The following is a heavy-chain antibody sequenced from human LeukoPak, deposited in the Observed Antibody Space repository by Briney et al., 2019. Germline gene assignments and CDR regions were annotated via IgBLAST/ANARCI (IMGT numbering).Heavy chain of an antibody. J-gene: IGHJ5*01. CDR3: ARVALNTVTEHLLDP. CDR2: INPNSGAT. V-gene: IGHV1-2*02. D-gene: IGHD4-17*01. Sequence: ASVKVSCKASGYTFTGYYVHWVRQAPGQGLEWMGWINPNSGATNYAQKFQGRVTMTRDTSISTAYMELSRLISDDTAVYHCARVALNTVTEHLLDPWGQGTLVTVSS. CDR1: GYTFTGYY.